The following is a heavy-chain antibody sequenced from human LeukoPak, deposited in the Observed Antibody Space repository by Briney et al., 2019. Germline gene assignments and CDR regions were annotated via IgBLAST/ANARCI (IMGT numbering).Heavy chain of an antibody. CDR2: IYTSGST. CDR1: GGSISSYY. D-gene: IGHD3-10*01. Sequence: SETLSLTCTVSGGSISSYYWSWIRQPAGKGLEWIGRIYTSGSTNYNPSLKSRVTMSVDTSKNQFSLKLSSVTAADTAVYYCARDRVRGVIKSYYYGMDVWGQGTTVTVSS. CDR3: ARDRVRGVIKSYYYGMDV. J-gene: IGHJ6*02. V-gene: IGHV4-4*07.